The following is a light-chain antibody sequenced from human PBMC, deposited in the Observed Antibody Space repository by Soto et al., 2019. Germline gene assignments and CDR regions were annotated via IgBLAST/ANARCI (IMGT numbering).Light chain of an antibody. J-gene: IGKJ4*01. CDR3: QQRSNWPPLT. V-gene: IGKV3-11*01. Sequence: EIVLTQSPATLSLSPGEIATLSCRASQSVSSYLAWYQQKPGQAPRLLLYDASNRATGIPARFSGSGSGTDFTLPIISLEHEDFGVYYCQQRSNWPPLTFGGGTKVEIK. CDR2: DAS. CDR1: QSVSSY.